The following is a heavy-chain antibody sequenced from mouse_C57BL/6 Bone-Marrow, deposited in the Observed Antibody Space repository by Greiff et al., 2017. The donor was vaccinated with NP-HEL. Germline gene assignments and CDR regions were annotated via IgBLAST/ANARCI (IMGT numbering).Heavy chain of an antibody. CDR1: GYTFTSYW. J-gene: IGHJ2*01. CDR3: ARRDSSGDY. Sequence: QVQLQQSGAELVRPGSSVKLSCKASGYTFTSYWMDWVKQRPGQGLEWIGNLYPSDSETHYNQKFKDKATLTVDKSSSTAYMQLSSLTSEDSAVYYCARRDSSGDYWGQGTTLTVSS. D-gene: IGHD3-2*02. V-gene: IGHV1-61*01. CDR2: LYPSDSET.